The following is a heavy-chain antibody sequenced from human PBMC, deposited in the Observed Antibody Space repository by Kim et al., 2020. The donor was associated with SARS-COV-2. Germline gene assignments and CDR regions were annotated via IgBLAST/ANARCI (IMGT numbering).Heavy chain of an antibody. V-gene: IGHV3-74*01. Sequence: GGSLRLSCATSGFTFSTYWMHWVRQAPGKGLVWVSRIKSDGSSTNYADSVRGRFTISRDNAKNTLYLQMNSLRADDTAVYYCARDLDGYNSFFGYWGQGALVIVSS. J-gene: IGHJ4*02. CDR3: ARDLDGYNSFFGY. D-gene: IGHD5-12*01. CDR1: GFTFSTYW. CDR2: IKSDGSST.